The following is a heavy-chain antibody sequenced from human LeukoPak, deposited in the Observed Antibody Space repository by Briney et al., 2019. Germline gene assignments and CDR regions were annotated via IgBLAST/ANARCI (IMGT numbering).Heavy chain of an antibody. D-gene: IGHD6-13*01. V-gene: IGHV4-34*01. J-gene: IGHJ4*02. CDR2: INHSGST. Sequence: PSETLSLTCTVSGGSISGYYWSWIRQPPGKGLEWIGEINHSGSTNYNPSLKSRVTISVDTSKNQFSLKLSSVTAADTAVYYCARGSYERNSSSWYLRYYFDYWGQGTLVTVSS. CDR1: GGSISGYY. CDR3: ARGSYERNSSSWYLRYYFDY.